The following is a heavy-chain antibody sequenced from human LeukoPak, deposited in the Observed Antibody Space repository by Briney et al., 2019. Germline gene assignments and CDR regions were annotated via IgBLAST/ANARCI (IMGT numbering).Heavy chain of an antibody. Sequence: KPSETLSLTCTVSGGSISSYYWSWIRQPPGKGLEWIGYIYYSGSTNYNPSLKSRATISVDTSKNQFSLKLSSVTAADTAVYYCARHQGRYCSSTSCYAFDIWGQGTMVTVSS. D-gene: IGHD2-2*01. V-gene: IGHV4-59*08. CDR1: GGSISSYY. CDR3: ARHQGRYCSSTSCYAFDI. CDR2: IYYSGST. J-gene: IGHJ3*02.